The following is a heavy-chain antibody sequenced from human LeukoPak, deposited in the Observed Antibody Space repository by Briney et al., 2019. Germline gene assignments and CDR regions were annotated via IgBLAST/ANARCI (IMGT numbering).Heavy chain of an antibody. CDR3: ARVGSVVVPAATGYYYYYYGMDV. J-gene: IGHJ6*02. V-gene: IGHV1-69*04. CDR1: GGTFSSYA. Sequence: GSSVKVSCKASGGTFSSYAISWVRQAPGQGLEWMGRIIPILGMANYAQKFQGRVTITADKSTSTAYMELSSLRSEDTAVYYCARVGSVVVPAATGYYYYYYGMDVWGQGTTVTVSS. CDR2: IIPILGMA. D-gene: IGHD2-2*01.